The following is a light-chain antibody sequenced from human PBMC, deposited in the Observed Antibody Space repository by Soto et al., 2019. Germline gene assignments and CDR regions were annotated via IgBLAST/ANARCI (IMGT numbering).Light chain of an antibody. J-gene: IGLJ3*02. CDR3: CSHSASIHWV. Sequence: QSVLTQPASVSGSPGQSITISCTGTSSDVGGYNFVSWYQQHPGNAPKLIIHEVLNRPSGVSSRFSGSKSGNTASLTISGLQAEDDAVYYCCSHSASIHWVFGGVTKVTVL. CDR1: SSDVGGYNF. V-gene: IGLV2-14*03. CDR2: EVL.